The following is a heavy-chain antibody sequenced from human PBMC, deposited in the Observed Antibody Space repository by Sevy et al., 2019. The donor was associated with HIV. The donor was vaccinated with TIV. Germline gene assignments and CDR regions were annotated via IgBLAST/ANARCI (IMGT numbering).Heavy chain of an antibody. D-gene: IGHD6-13*01. V-gene: IGHV4-34*01. CDR2: INHSGST. CDR1: GGSFSGYY. CDR3: AGIAGRGSSPIDY. Sequence: SETLSFTCAVYGGSFSGYYWSWIRQPPGKGLEWIGEINHSGSTNYNPSLKSRVTISVDTSKNQFSLKLSSVTAADTAVYYCAGIAGRGSSPIDYRGQGTLVTVSS. J-gene: IGHJ4*02.